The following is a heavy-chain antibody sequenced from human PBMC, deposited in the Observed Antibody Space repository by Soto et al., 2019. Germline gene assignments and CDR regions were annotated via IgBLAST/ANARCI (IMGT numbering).Heavy chain of an antibody. CDR2: ISTYNGNT. J-gene: IGHJ6*02. D-gene: IGHD3-9*01. V-gene: IGHV1-18*01. Sequence: QVQLVQSGAEVKKPGASVKVSCKASGYTFTSYGISWVRQAPGQGLEWMGWISTYNGNTNYAQKLQGRVTMTTDTSTSTVLMCLCTLRSDVTAMSYSARAVQYAILTGYSGDYYYYGMAVWGQGTTVTVSS. CDR3: ARAVQYAILTGYSGDYYYYGMAV. CDR1: GYTFTSYG.